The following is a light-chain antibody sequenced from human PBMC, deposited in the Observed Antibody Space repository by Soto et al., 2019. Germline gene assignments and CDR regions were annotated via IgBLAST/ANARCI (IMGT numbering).Light chain of an antibody. CDR3: QQYNNWPPGT. CDR1: QSVSSN. V-gene: IGKV3-15*01. J-gene: IGKJ2*01. Sequence: EIVMTQSPATLSVSPGERATLSCRASQSVSSNLAWYQQKPGQALRLLIYGASTSATGIPARFSGSESGTEFTLTISSLQSEDVAVYYCQQYNNWPPGTFGQGTKLEIK. CDR2: GAS.